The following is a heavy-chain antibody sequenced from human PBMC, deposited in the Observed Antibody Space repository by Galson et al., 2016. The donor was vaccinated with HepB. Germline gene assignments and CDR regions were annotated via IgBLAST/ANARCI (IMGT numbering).Heavy chain of an antibody. CDR2: INHSGIT. V-gene: IGHV4-34*01. CDR3: ARDKYSAWLRGMEV. D-gene: IGHD3-22*01. J-gene: IGHJ6*02. Sequence: SETLSLTCAVYGGPFNYYYWSWIRQAPGKGLEWIGEINHSGITNYNPSLESRVSISVDKSKNQFSLQLSSVTAADTAMYYCARDKYSAWLRGMEVWGQGTTVTVSS. CDR1: GGPFNYYY.